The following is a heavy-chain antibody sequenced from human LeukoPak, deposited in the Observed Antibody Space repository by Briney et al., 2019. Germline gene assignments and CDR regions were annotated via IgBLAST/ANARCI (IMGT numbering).Heavy chain of an antibody. CDR2: ISAYNGNT. CDR1: GYTFTSYG. J-gene: IGHJ4*02. V-gene: IGHV1-18*01. Sequence: ASVKVSCKASGYTFTSYGISWVRQAPGQGLEWMGWISAYNGNTNYAQKLQGRVTMTTDTSTSTAYMELRSLRSDDTAVYYCARDRELTYYDFWSGYLGFDYWGQGTPVTVSS. CDR3: ARDRELTYYDFWSGYLGFDY. D-gene: IGHD3-3*01.